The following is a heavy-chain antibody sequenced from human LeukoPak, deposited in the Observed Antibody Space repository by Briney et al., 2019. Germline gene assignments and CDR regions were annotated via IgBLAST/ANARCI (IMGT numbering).Heavy chain of an antibody. D-gene: IGHD4-17*01. V-gene: IGHV3-74*01. CDR3: ARGGDYPFDY. Sequence: PGGSLRLSCAASGFTFSSYWMHWVRQAPGKGLVWDSRSNSDGSSTNYADSVKGRFTISRDNAKNTLYLQMNSLRAEDTAVHYCARGGDYPFDYWGQGTLVTVSS. CDR1: GFTFSSYW. CDR2: SNSDGSST. J-gene: IGHJ4*02.